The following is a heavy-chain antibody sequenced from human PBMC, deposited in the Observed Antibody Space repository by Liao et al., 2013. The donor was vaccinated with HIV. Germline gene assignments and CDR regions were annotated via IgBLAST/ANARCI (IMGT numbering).Heavy chain of an antibody. D-gene: IGHD3-10*01. CDR2: FYYGGIT. CDR1: GGSITRSSFY. J-gene: IGHJ3*02. V-gene: IGHV4-39*07. CDR3: ARDPGQGAFDM. Sequence: QVQLLESGPGLVKPSETLSLTCSVSGGSITRSSFYWGWIRQPPEKGLEWIGIFYYGGITNYGLSLKSRVTISVDTSKNQFSLRLTSVTAADTAVYYCARDPGQGAFDMWGQGTMVTVSS.